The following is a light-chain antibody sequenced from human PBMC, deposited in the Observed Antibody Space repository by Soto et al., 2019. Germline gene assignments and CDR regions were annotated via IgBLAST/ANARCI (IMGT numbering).Light chain of an antibody. V-gene: IGKV3-11*01. CDR2: GAS. CDR1: QGVSRK. Sequence: DIVMTQSPATLSVAPGERVTFSCRASQGVSRKLAWYQHKPGQAPRLLISGASTGATGIPARFSGSGSGTDFTLTISSLEPEDFAVYYCQQRSNWPRITFGQGTRLEIK. CDR3: QQRSNWPRIT. J-gene: IGKJ5*01.